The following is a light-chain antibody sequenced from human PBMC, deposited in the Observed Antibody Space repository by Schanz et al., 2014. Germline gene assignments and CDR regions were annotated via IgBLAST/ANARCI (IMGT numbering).Light chain of an antibody. J-gene: IGKJ2*01. CDR3: QQYGSSPPYT. CDR1: QSVTNNF. CDR2: GAS. Sequence: ENVLTQSPGTLSLSPGERATLSCRASQSVTNNFLAWYQQKPGQAPTLLIYGASSRATGIPDRFSGSGSGTDFTLTISRLEPEDFAVYYCQQYGSSPPYTFGQGTKLEIK. V-gene: IGKV3-20*01.